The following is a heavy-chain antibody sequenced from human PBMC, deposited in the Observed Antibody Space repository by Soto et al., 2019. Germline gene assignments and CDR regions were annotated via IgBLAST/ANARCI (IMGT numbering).Heavy chain of an antibody. V-gene: IGHV1-18*01. CDR1: GYTFTRYC. Sequence: SSVKVSCKASGYTFTRYCIGWARQAPGQGLEWMGWINTYNGNTNYAQNVQGRVTLTTDTSTSTAYMELRSLRSNDTAIYYCAMVDVYVTPSPQDVWGQGTTVTVSS. CDR3: AMVDVYVTPSPQDV. J-gene: IGHJ6*02. CDR2: INTYNGNT. D-gene: IGHD3-16*01.